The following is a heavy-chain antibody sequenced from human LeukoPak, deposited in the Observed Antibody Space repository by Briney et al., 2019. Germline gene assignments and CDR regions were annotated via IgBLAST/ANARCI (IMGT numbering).Heavy chain of an antibody. J-gene: IGHJ4*02. CDR3: ARDVFGVGFRY. Sequence: PGGSLRLSCAASGFTVSSNYMSWVRQAPGKGLEWVSVIYSGGSTYYADSVKGRFTISRDNSKNTLYLQMNSLRAEDTAVYYCARDVFGVGFRYWGQGTLVTVSS. D-gene: IGHD3-3*01. CDR1: GFTVSSNY. CDR2: IYSGGST. V-gene: IGHV3-66*01.